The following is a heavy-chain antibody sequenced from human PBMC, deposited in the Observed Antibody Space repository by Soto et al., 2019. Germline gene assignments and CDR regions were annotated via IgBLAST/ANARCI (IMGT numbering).Heavy chain of an antibody. CDR2: IWYDGSNK. D-gene: IGHD4-17*01. J-gene: IGHJ4*02. Sequence: GGSLRLSCAASGFTFSSYGMHWVHQAPGKGLEWVAVIWYDGSNKYYADSVKGRFTISRDNSKNTLYLQMNSLRAEDTAVYYCARDFAYGDSHFDYWGQGTLVTVSS. CDR3: ARDFAYGDSHFDY. CDR1: GFTFSSYG. V-gene: IGHV3-33*01.